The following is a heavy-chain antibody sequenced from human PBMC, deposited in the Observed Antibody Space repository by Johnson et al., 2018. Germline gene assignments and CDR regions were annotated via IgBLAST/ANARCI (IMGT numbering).Heavy chain of an antibody. CDR2: VNDRART. V-gene: IGHV3-23*04. CDR3: ARDFSSKRDLDV. D-gene: IGHD2/OR15-2a*01. J-gene: IGHJ6*02. CDR1: GFTFSDCD. Sequence: QLVESGGGLVQPGGSLRLSCAASGFTFSDCDMSWVRQAPGKGLEWVAHVNDRARTYYADSVKGRFTISRDNSKNTLYLQMNSLRTEDTAVYYCARDFSSKRDLDVWGQGTTVTVSS.